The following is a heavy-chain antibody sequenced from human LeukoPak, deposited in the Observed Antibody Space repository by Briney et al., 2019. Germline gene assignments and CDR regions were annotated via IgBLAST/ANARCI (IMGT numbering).Heavy chain of an antibody. Sequence: SETLSLTCTVSGGSISSYYWSWIRQPPGKGLEWIGYIYYRGSTNYNPSLKSRVTMSVDTSKNQFSLKLSSVTAADTAVYYCARQELLWFGETPPPFDYWGQGTLVTVSS. V-gene: IGHV4-59*08. CDR3: ARQELLWFGETPPPFDY. CDR2: IYYRGST. J-gene: IGHJ4*02. CDR1: GGSISSYY. D-gene: IGHD3-10*01.